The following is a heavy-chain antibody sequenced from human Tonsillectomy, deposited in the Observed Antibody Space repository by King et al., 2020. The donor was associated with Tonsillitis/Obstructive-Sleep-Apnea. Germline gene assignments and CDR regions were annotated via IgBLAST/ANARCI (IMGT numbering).Heavy chain of an antibody. D-gene: IGHD5-12*01. V-gene: IGHV3-9*01. CDR3: AKSATIKYYFYTSMDV. CDR2: LSLNSESL. J-gene: IGHJ6*03. Sequence: VQLVESGGDLVQPGRSLRLSCAASGFTFDDYAMHWVRQVPGKGLEWVSGLSLNSESLGYADSVKGRFTISRDNAKNSLYLQMNSLRPEDTALYYCAKSATIKYYFYTSMDVWGQGTTVIVSS. CDR1: GFTFDDYA.